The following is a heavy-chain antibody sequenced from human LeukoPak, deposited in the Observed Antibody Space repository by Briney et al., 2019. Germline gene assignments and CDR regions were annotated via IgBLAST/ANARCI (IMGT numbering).Heavy chain of an antibody. D-gene: IGHD6-19*01. CDR1: GFSFSIYG. V-gene: IGHV3-30*03. CDR3: AGDSSGWYKFDY. Sequence: PGGSLRLSCAASGFSFSIYGMHWVRQAPGKGLEWVAVISYDGSNKYYADSVKGRFTISRDNAKNSLYLQMNSLRAEDTAVYYCAGDSSGWYKFDYWGQGTLVTVSS. J-gene: IGHJ4*02. CDR2: ISYDGSNK.